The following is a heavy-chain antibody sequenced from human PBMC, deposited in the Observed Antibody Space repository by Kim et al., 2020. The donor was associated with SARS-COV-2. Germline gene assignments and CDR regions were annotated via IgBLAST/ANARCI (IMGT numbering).Heavy chain of an antibody. J-gene: IGHJ4*02. Sequence: NYNPSLKSRVTISVDTSKNQFSLKLSSVTAADTAVYYCARGGRWLYYFDYWGQGTLVTVSS. D-gene: IGHD5-12*01. CDR3: ARGGRWLYYFDY. V-gene: IGHV4-34*01.